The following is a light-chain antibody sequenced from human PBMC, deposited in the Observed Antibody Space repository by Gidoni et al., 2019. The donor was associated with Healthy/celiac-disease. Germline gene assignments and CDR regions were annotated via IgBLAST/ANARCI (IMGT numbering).Light chain of an antibody. V-gene: IGKV3-15*01. CDR2: GAS. Sequence: EIVMTPSPATLSVSPGERATLSCRASQSVSSNLAWYQQKPGQAPRLLISGASTRATGIPARFSGSGSGTEFTLTISSLQSEDFAVYYCQQYNNWPPLLTFGGGTKVEIK. CDR1: QSVSSN. J-gene: IGKJ4*01. CDR3: QQYNNWPPLLT.